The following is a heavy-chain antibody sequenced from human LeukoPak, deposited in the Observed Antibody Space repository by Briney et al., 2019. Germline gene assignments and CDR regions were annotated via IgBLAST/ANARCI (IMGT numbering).Heavy chain of an antibody. CDR1: GGSISSSSYY. Sequence: SETLSLTCTVSGGSISSSSYYWGWLRQPPGKGLEWIGSIYYSGSTYYNPSLKSRVTISVDTSKNQFSLKLSSVTAADTAVYYCARDPPRGSMSQIDYWGQGTLVTVSS. V-gene: IGHV4-39*07. J-gene: IGHJ4*02. CDR2: IYYSGST. CDR3: ARDPPRGSMSQIDY. D-gene: IGHD3-16*01.